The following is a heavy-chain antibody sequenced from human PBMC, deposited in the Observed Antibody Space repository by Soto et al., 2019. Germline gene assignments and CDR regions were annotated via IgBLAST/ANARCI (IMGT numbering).Heavy chain of an antibody. J-gene: IGHJ6*02. CDR1: GGTFSSYA. Sequence: ASVKVSCKASGGTFSSYAISWVRQAPGQGLEWMGGIIPIFGTANYAQKFQGRVTITADKSTSTAYMELSSLRSEDTAVYYCARRGYYDSSGYRYYYYGMDVWGQGTTVTVSS. D-gene: IGHD3-22*01. CDR2: IIPIFGTA. V-gene: IGHV1-69*06. CDR3: ARRGYYDSSGYRYYYYGMDV.